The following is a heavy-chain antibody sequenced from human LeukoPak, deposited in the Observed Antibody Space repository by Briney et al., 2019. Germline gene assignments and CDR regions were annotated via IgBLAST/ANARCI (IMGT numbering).Heavy chain of an antibody. CDR2: INDSGGT. CDR3: ARAITMVRGVLYYFDY. D-gene: IGHD3-10*01. V-gene: IGHV4-34*01. CDR1: GGSLCGYY. J-gene: IGHJ4*02. Sequence: PSETLSLTRALYGGSLCGYYWSSIRHPPRKGLGWSGEINDSGGTNYNPSLKSRVTISVDTSKSQFSLKLSSVTAADTAVYYCARAITMVRGVLYYFDYWGQGTLVTVSS.